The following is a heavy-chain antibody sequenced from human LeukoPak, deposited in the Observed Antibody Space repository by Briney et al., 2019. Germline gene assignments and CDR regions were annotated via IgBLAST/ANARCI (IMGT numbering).Heavy chain of an antibody. CDR2: ISYDGSNN. CDR3: ARDSYKAAAGRGSFDY. D-gene: IGHD6-13*01. J-gene: IGHJ4*02. Sequence: GRSLRLSCAASGFTFSSYAMHRVRQAPGKGLEWLAVISYDGSNNYYADSLKGRFTISRDNSKNPLYLQMNSLRAEDTAVYYCARDSYKAAAGRGSFDYWGQGTLVTVSS. V-gene: IGHV3-30*04. CDR1: GFTFSSYA.